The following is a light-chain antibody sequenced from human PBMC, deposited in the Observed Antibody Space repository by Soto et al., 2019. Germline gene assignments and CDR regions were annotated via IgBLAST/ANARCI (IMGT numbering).Light chain of an antibody. V-gene: IGKV3-15*01. CDR1: QSVSNN. CDR2: AAS. Sequence: EIVMAQSPATLSVSPGERATLSCRASQSVSNNLAWYQHKPGQAPRLIIYAASTRATGIPARFIGSGSGTEFTLTVSSLQSEDLAVYYCQQYNTWPRTFGHGTKVEIQ. CDR3: QQYNTWPRT. J-gene: IGKJ1*01.